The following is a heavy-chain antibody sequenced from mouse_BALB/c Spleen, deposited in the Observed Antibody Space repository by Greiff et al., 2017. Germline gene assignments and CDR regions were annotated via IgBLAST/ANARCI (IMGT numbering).Heavy chain of an antibody. CDR2: ISYSGST. V-gene: IGHV3-8*02. D-gene: IGHD2-3*01. Sequence: VQLQQSGPSLVKPSQTLFLTCSVTGDSITSGYWNWIRKFPGNKLEYMGYISYSGSTYYNPSLKSRISITRDTSKNQYYLQLNSVTTEDTATYYCARSPRWLLRAMDYWGQGTSVTVSS. CDR3: ARSPRWLLRAMDY. CDR1: GDSITSGY. J-gene: IGHJ4*01.